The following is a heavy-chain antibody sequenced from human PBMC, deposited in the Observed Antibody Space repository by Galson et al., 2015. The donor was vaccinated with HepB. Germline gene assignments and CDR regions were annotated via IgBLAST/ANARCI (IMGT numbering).Heavy chain of an antibody. V-gene: IGHV4-34*01. J-gene: IGHJ6*02. D-gene: IGHD6-6*01. CDR2: INHRGST. CDR3: ARRPPRPADYGMDV. CDR1: GGSLSDYS. Sequence: SETLSLTCGVYGGSLSDYSWSWIRQPPGKGLEWIGEINHRGSTTYSPSLKSRLTISIDTSKNQFSLKLSSVTAADTAVYYCARRPPRPADYGMDVWGQGTTVTVSS.